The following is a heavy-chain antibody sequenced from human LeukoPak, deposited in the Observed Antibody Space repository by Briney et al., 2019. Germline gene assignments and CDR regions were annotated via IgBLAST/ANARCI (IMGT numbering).Heavy chain of an antibody. CDR1: GFTFSTYW. Sequence: PGGSLRLSCAASGFTFSTYWMHWVRQARGKGLVWVSRINSDGGRTSYADSVKGRFTISRDNAKNTLYLQMNSLRAEDTAVYYCARAGVFSGSYYDYWGQGTLVTVSS. J-gene: IGHJ4*02. CDR3: ARAGVFSGSYYDY. V-gene: IGHV3-74*01. CDR2: INSDGGRT. D-gene: IGHD1-26*01.